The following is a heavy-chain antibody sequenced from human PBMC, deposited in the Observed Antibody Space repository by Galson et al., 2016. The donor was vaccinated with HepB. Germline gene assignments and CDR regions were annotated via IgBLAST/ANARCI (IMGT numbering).Heavy chain of an antibody. CDR1: GFTVSSTY. CDR3: VREGLADGSYFDY. CDR2: IKEDGSED. J-gene: IGHJ4*02. Sequence: LRLSCAASGFTVSSTYMTWVRQAPGKGLEWVANIKEDGSEDYYVDAVRGRFTISRDNAKNSLYFQMNSLKVEDTAIYYCVREGLADGSYFDYWGQGTLVTVSS. D-gene: IGHD5-24*01. V-gene: IGHV3-7*01.